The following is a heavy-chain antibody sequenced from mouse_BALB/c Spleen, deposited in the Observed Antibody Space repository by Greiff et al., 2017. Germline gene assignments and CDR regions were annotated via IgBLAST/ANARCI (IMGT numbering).Heavy chain of an antibody. D-gene: IGHD2-4*01. V-gene: IGHV1-4*01. Sequence: LQESGAELARPGASVKMSCKASGYTFTSYTMHWVKQRPGQGLEWIGYINPSSGYTNYNQKFKDKATLTADKSSSTAYMQLSSLTSEDSAVYYCVYDYDGFAYWGQGTLVTVSA. CDR1: GYTFTSYT. J-gene: IGHJ3*01. CDR3: VYDYDGFAY. CDR2: INPSSGYT.